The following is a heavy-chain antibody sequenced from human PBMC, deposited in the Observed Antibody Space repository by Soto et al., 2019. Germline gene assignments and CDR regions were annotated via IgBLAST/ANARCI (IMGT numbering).Heavy chain of an antibody. D-gene: IGHD2-15*01. V-gene: IGHV1-18*01. J-gene: IGHJ4*02. CDR3: ARAWYCSGGSCYMDY. Sequence: ASVKVSCKASGYTFTSYGISWVRQAPGQGLEWVGWISAYNGNTNYAQELQGRVTMTTDTSTSTAYMELRSLRSDDTAVYYCARAWYCSGGSCYMDYWGQGTLVTVSS. CDR1: GYTFTSYG. CDR2: ISAYNGNT.